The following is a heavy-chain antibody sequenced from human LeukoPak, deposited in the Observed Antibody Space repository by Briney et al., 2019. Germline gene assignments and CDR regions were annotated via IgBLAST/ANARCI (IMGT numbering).Heavy chain of an antibody. CDR2: VSANGNT. CDR3: ARQGRFGEFSPYYFDY. V-gene: IGHV4-61*02. J-gene: IGHJ4*02. CDR1: GGSISSGFYF. D-gene: IGHD3-10*01. Sequence: PSQTLSLTCSVSGGSISSGFYFWTWLRQPAGRGLEWFGRVSANGNTNYNPSLESQVTISVDTSKNQFSLHLKSVTAADTAVYYCARQGRFGEFSPYYFDYWGQGTLVAVSS.